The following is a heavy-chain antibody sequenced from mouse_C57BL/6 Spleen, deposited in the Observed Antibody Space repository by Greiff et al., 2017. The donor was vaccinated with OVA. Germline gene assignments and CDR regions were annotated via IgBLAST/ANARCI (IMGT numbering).Heavy chain of an antibody. CDR2: IYPSDSET. D-gene: IGHD4-1*01. CDR1: GYTFTSYW. CDR3: ASHWDGYFDV. J-gene: IGHJ1*03. V-gene: IGHV1-61*01. Sequence: VQLQQPGAELVRPGSSVKLSCKASGYTFTSYWMDWVKQRPGQGLEWIGNIYPSDSETHYNQKFKDKATLTVDKSSSTAYMQLSSLTSEDSAVYYCASHWDGYFDVWGTGTTVTVSS.